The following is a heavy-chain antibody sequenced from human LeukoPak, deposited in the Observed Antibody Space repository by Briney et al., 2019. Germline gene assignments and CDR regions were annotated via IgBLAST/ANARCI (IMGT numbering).Heavy chain of an antibody. CDR1: GFTFSTYA. CDR3: TTKVIRGNSGDDYDD. Sequence: GGSLRLSCATSGFTFSTYAMSWVRQAPGKGLEWVALISSDGNDKLYGDSVKGRFTISRDDSKSTLYLQMNSLRAEDTAVYYCTTKVIRGNSGDDYDDWGQGTLVTVSS. J-gene: IGHJ4*02. V-gene: IGHV3-30*03. CDR2: ISSDGNDK. D-gene: IGHD5-12*01.